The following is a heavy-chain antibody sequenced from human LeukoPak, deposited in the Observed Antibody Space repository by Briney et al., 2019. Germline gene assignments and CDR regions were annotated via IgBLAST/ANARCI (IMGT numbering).Heavy chain of an antibody. CDR1: GFTFSSYA. J-gene: IGHJ4*02. Sequence: PGGSLRLSCAASGFTFSSYAMSWVRQAPGKGLEWVSAISGSGGSTYYADSVKGRFTISRDNSKNTLYLQMNSLRAEDTAVYYCAKDPARVYSGYEHSDYWGQGTLVTVSS. D-gene: IGHD5-12*01. CDR2: ISGSGGST. CDR3: AKDPARVYSGYEHSDY. V-gene: IGHV3-23*01.